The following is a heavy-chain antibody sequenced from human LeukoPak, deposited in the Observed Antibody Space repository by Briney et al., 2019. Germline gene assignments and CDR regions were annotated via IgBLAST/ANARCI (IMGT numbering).Heavy chain of an antibody. CDR2: ISYDGSNK. D-gene: IGHD5-18*01. CDR3: ARGVTWIHRTKITTLFDY. Sequence: GGSLRLSCAASGFTFSSYAMHWVRQAPGKGLEWVAVISYDGSNKYYADSVKGRFTISRDNSKNTLYLQMNSLRAEDTAVYYCARGVTWIHRTKITTLFDYWGQGTLVTVSS. CDR1: GFTFSSYA. V-gene: IGHV3-30*04. J-gene: IGHJ4*02.